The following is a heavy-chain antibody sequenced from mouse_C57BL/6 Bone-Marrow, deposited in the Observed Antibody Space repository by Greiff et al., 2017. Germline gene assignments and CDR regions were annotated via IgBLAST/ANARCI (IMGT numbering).Heavy chain of an antibody. CDR1: GYTFTDYN. CDR3: ARLCGYYVDWYFDV. D-gene: IGHD2-3*01. J-gene: IGHJ1*03. V-gene: IGHV1-18*01. CDR2: INPNNGGT. Sequence: VQLQQSGPELVKPGASVKIPCKASGYTFTDYNMDWVKQSHGKSLEWIGDINPNNGGTIYTQKFKGKATLTVDKSSSPAYRELRSLTSEDTAVYYCARLCGYYVDWYFDVWGTGTTVTVSS.